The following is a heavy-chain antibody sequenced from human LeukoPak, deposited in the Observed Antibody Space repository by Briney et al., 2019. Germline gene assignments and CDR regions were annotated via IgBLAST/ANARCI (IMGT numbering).Heavy chain of an antibody. Sequence: GGSLRLSCAASGFTFSSYAMSWVRQAPGKGLEWVSAISGSGGSTYYADSVKGRLTISRDNSKNTLYLQMNSLRAEDTAVYYCASYCSSTSCYDAFDIWGQGTMVTVSS. V-gene: IGHV3-23*01. D-gene: IGHD2-2*01. CDR1: GFTFSSYA. J-gene: IGHJ3*02. CDR2: ISGSGGST. CDR3: ASYCSSTSCYDAFDI.